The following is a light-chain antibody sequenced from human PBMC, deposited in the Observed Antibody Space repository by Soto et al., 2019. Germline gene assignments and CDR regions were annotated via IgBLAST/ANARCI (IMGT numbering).Light chain of an antibody. CDR2: EVS. CDR3: CSYAGSSTSGVYV. V-gene: IGLV2-23*02. CDR1: SSDVGSYNL. J-gene: IGLJ1*01. Sequence: QSALTQPASVSGSPGQSITISCTGTSSDVGSYNLVSWYQQHPGKAPKLMIYEVSKRPSGVSNRFSGSKSGNTASLTISGLQFEDEADYYCCSYAGSSTSGVYVFGTGTKLPVL.